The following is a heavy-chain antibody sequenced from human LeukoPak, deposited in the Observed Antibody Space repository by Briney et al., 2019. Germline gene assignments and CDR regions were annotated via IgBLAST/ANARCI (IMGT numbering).Heavy chain of an antibody. CDR1: GFTFSSYW. CDR2: INSDGSST. Sequence: PGGSLRLSCAVSGFTFSSYWMHWVRQAPGKGLVWVSRINSDGSSTSYADSVKGRFTISRDNAKNTLYLQMNSLRAEDTAVYYCASIVRATTGPDCWGQGTLVTVSS. D-gene: IGHD1-26*01. V-gene: IGHV3-74*01. J-gene: IGHJ4*02. CDR3: ASIVRATTGPDC.